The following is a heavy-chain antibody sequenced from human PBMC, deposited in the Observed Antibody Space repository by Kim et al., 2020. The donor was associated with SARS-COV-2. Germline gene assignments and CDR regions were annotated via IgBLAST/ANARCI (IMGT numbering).Heavy chain of an antibody. V-gene: IGHV1-3*01. CDR2: INAGNGNT. J-gene: IGHJ5*02. CDR3: ARDSRRIAAAVNWFDP. CDR1: GYTFTSYA. D-gene: IGHD6-13*01. Sequence: ASVKVSCKASGYTFTSYAMHWVRQAPGQRLEWMGWINAGNGNTKYSQKFQGRVTITRDTSASTASMELSSLRSEDTAVYYCARDSRRIAAAVNWFDPWGQGTLVTVSS.